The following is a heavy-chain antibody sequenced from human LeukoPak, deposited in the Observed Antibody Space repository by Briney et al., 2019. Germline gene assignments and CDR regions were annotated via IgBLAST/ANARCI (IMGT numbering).Heavy chain of an antibody. D-gene: IGHD1-1*01. CDR1: GFTFSSHW. CDR3: ARGRYSFY. Sequence: GGSLRLSCAASGFTFSSHWMSWVRQAPGKGLEWVANIKQDGSEKYYVDSVKGRFTISRDNAKNSLYLQMNSLRAEDTAVYYCARGRYSFYWGQGTLVTVSS. V-gene: IGHV3-7*01. J-gene: IGHJ4*02. CDR2: IKQDGSEK.